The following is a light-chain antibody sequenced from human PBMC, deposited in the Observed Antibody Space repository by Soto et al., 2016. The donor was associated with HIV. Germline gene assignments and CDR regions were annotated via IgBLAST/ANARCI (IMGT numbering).Light chain of an antibody. J-gene: IGKJ1*01. V-gene: IGKV2-28*01. Sequence: DIVMTQSPLSLPVTPGEPASISCRSSQSLLHSNGYNYLDWYLQKPGQSPQVLIYLGSNRASGVPARFSGSGSGTDFTLQITRVEAEDVGIYYCMQGLQTPWTFGQGTKVEIK. CDR1: QSLLHSNGYNY. CDR3: MQGLQTPWT. CDR2: LGS.